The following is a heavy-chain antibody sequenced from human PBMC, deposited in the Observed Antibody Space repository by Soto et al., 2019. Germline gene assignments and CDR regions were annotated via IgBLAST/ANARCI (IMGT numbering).Heavy chain of an antibody. CDR2: INHSGST. D-gene: IGHD2-2*01. CDR1: GGSFSGYY. Sequence: SETLSLTCAVYGGSFSGYYWSWIRQPPGKGLEWIGEINHSGSTNYNPSLKSRVTISVDTSKNQFSLKLSSVTAADTAVYYCARIGRNGYCSSTSCYRNNWFDPWGQGTLVTVSS. J-gene: IGHJ5*02. CDR3: ARIGRNGYCSSTSCYRNNWFDP. V-gene: IGHV4-34*01.